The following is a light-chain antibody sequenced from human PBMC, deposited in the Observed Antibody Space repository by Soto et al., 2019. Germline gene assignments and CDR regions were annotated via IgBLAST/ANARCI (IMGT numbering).Light chain of an antibody. J-gene: IGLJ1*01. CDR3: CSFAVSNTFV. CDR2: DVS. V-gene: IGLV2-11*01. Sequence: QSALTQPGCVSGSHGQSVTISCTGTSSDVGGYNFVSWYQQHPGKAPKLVIYDVSKRPSGVPDRFSGSKSANTASLTISGLQAEDEADYYCCSFAVSNTFVFGTGTKLTVL. CDR1: SSDVGGYNF.